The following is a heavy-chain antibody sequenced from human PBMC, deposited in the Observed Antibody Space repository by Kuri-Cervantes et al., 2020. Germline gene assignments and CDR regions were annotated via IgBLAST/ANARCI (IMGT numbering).Heavy chain of an antibody. CDR1: GGSISSGDYY. Sequence: SETQSLTCTVSGGSISSGDYYWSWIRQPPGKGLEWIGYIYYSGSTYYNPSLKSRVTISVDTSKNQFSLKLSSVTAADTAVYYCARTYSSGYYLADDAFDIWGQGTMVTVSS. CDR2: IYYSGST. D-gene: IGHD3-22*01. J-gene: IGHJ3*02. V-gene: IGHV4-30-4*01. CDR3: ARTYSSGYYLADDAFDI.